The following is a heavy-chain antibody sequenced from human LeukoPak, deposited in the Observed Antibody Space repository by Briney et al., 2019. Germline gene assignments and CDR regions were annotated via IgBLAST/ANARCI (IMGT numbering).Heavy chain of an antibody. CDR1: GGTFSDHG. J-gene: IGHJ5*02. D-gene: IGHD5-24*01. V-gene: IGHV1-69*13. CDR2: IIPFFGTV. CDR3: ARDDISTDGTAHWFDP. Sequence: SVKVSCKASGGTFSDHGFSWVRQAPGQGLDWMGGIIPFFGTVHYAQTFEGRVTISADESTSTVYLALNSLTAEDTAVYYCARDDISTDGTAHWFDPWGQGTLVIVSS.